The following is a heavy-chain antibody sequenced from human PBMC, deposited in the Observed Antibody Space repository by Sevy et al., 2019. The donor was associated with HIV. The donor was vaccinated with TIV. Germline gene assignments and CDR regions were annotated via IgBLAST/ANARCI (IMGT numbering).Heavy chain of an antibody. J-gene: IGHJ6*02. V-gene: IGHV3-30-3*01. CDR3: ARVGLSGCSGGSCYPNYYYYGMDV. D-gene: IGHD2-15*01. CDR2: ISYDGSNK. Sequence: GGSLRLSCAASGFTFSSYAMHWVRQAPGKGLEWVAVISYDGSNKYYANSVKGRFTISRDNSKNTRYLQMNGLRAEDTAVYYCARVGLSGCSGGSCYPNYYYYGMDVWGQGTTVTVSS. CDR1: GFTFSSYA.